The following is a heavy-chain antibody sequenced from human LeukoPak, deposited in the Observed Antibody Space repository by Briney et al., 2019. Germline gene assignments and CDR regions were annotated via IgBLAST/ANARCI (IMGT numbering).Heavy chain of an antibody. CDR1: GFTISSNY. J-gene: IGHJ3*02. CDR2: IFNSGDT. V-gene: IGHV3-53*01. Sequence: GGSLRLSCAASGFTISSNYMNWVRQAPGKGLEWVSVIFNSGDTYYADSVKGPFTISRDTSKNTLYLQMNSLRVDDTAVYYCARDPAPATGAFDIWGQGTMVIIS. D-gene: IGHD1-1*01. CDR3: ARDPAPATGAFDI.